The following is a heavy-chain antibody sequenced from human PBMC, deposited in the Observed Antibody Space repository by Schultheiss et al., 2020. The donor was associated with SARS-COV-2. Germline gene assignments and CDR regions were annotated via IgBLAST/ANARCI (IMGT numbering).Heavy chain of an antibody. CDR2: INPNSGGT. J-gene: IGHJ6*02. Sequence: ASVKVSCKASGYTFTGYYMHWVRQAPGQGLEWMGWINPNSGGTNYAQKFQGRVTMTRDTSISTAYMELSRLRSDDTAVYYCARELYSSSWYNYYGMDVWGQGTTVTVSS. D-gene: IGHD6-13*01. V-gene: IGHV1-2*02. CDR1: GYTFTGYY. CDR3: ARELYSSSWYNYYGMDV.